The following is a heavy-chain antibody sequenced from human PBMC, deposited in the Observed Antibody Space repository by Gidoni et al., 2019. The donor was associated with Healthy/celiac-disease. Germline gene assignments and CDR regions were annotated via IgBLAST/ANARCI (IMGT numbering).Heavy chain of an antibody. D-gene: IGHD3-9*01. CDR2: ISGSGGST. Sequence: EVQLLESGGGLVPPGGSLRLSCAASGFTFSSYAMSWVRQAPGKGLEGVSAISGSGGSTYYADSVKGRFTISRDNSKNTLYLQMNSLRAEDTAVYYCAKRGGQCLRYFDWCLDYWGQGTLVTVSS. CDR3: AKRGGQCLRYFDWCLDY. V-gene: IGHV3-23*01. J-gene: IGHJ4*02. CDR1: GFTFSSYA.